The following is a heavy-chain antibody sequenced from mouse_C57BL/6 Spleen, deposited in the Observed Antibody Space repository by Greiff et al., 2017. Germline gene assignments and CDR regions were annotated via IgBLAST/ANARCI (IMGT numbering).Heavy chain of an antibody. D-gene: IGHD1-1*01. CDR3: TTRYYGSPGWFAY. Sequence: VQLQQSGAELVRPGASVKLSCTASGFNIKDDYMHWVKQRPEQGLEWIGWIDPENGDTEYASKFQGKATITADTSSNTAYLQLSSLTSEDTAVYYCTTRYYGSPGWFAYWGQGTLVTVSA. V-gene: IGHV14-4*01. CDR1: GFNIKDDY. CDR2: IDPENGDT. J-gene: IGHJ3*01.